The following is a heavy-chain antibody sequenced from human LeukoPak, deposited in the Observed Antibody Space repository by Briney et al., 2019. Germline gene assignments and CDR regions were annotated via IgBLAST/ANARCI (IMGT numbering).Heavy chain of an antibody. V-gene: IGHV3-30*04. Sequence: LRLSCAASGFTFSSYAMHWVRQAPGKGLEWVAVISYDGSNKYYADSVKGRFTISRDNSKNTLYLQMNSLRAEDTAVYYCAISSSGWPVDAFDIWGQGTMVTVSS. CDR3: AISSSGWPVDAFDI. D-gene: IGHD6-19*01. CDR1: GFTFSSYA. CDR2: ISYDGSNK. J-gene: IGHJ3*02.